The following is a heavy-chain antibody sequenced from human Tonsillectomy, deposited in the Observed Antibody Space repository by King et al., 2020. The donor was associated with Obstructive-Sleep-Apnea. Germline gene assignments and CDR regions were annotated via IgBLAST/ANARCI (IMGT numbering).Heavy chain of an antibody. Sequence: VQLVESGGGLVQPGGSLRLSCAASGFTFSNYWMHWVRQAPGKGLVWVSRINSDGSSTSYADSVKGRFTSSRDNAKNTLYLQMNSLRAEDTAVYYCGRATYYYDSSAYHYFDYWGQGTLVTVSS. CDR2: INSDGSST. J-gene: IGHJ4*02. D-gene: IGHD3-22*01. CDR3: GRATYYYDSSAYHYFDY. CDR1: GFTFSNYW. V-gene: IGHV3-74*01.